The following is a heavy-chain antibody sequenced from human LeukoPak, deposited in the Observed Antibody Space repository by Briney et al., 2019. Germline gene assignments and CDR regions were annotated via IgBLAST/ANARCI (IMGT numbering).Heavy chain of an antibody. Sequence: PGGSLRLSCAAXGXXFSXYSXXXVXXXPXXXLXXXSRINSDGSSTNYXDSVKGRFTISRDNAKNTLYLQMNSLRAEDTAVYYCTRGGIEYSSCLFDYWGQGTLVTVSS. CDR1: GXXFSXYS. CDR3: TRGGIEYSSCLFDY. CDR2: INSDGSST. J-gene: IGHJ4*02. V-gene: IGHV3-74*01. D-gene: IGHD6-6*01.